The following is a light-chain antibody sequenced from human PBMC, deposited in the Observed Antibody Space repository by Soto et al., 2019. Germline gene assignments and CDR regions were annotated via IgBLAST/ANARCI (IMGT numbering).Light chain of an antibody. CDR3: QQSNNWPYT. CDR2: GAS. Sequence: EIVMTQSPATLSVSPGERATLSCRASQSVSDNLAWYQKKPGQAPRLLIYGASTRATVIPARFSGSGSGTDCTLTLSSLQSEDFAIYYCQQSNNWPYTFGQGTKVDIK. J-gene: IGKJ2*01. CDR1: QSVSDN. V-gene: IGKV3-15*01.